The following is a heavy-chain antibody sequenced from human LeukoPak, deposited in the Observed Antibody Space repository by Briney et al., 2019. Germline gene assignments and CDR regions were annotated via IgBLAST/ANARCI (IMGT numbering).Heavy chain of an antibody. CDR3: ARDNSVGDNAWWFDP. J-gene: IGHJ5*02. D-gene: IGHD1-26*01. CDR2: INPTGGST. Sequence: ASVKVSCKASGYTFTSYYMHWVRQAPGQGLEWMGLINPTGGSTGYAQKFQGRVTMTRDMPTSTDYMELSSLRSEDTAIYYCARDNSVGDNAWWFDPWGQGTLVTVSS. V-gene: IGHV1-46*01. CDR1: GYTFTSYY.